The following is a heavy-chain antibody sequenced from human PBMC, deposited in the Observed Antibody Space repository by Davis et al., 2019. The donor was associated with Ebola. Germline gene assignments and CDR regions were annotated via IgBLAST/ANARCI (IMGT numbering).Heavy chain of an antibody. Sequence: MPSETLSLTCTVSGGSISSYYWSWIRQPPGKGLEWIGYIYYSGSTNYNPSLKSRVTISVDTSKNQFSLKLSSVTAADTAVYYCASTYYDFWSGSINWFDPWGQGTLVTVSS. CDR1: GGSISSYY. J-gene: IGHJ5*02. CDR2: IYYSGST. V-gene: IGHV4-59*08. D-gene: IGHD3-3*01. CDR3: ASTYYDFWSGSINWFDP.